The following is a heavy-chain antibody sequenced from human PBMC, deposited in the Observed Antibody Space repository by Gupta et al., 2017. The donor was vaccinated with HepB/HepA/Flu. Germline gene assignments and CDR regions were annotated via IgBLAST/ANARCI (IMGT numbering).Heavy chain of an antibody. CDR1: GDSISSHSW. CDR2: IYHTGTT. D-gene: IGHD2-2*01. Sequence: QVQLQESGPGLVKPSGTLSLPCAVSGDSISSHSWWSWVRQSPGKGLEWIGEIYHTGTTNYNPSLKSRLTISVDKSNNQFSLKLSSVTAADTAVYYCARNSTTWSGSNFYYGLDVWGLGSTVTVSS. J-gene: IGHJ6*01. V-gene: IGHV4-4*02. CDR3: ARNSTTWSGSNFYYGLDV.